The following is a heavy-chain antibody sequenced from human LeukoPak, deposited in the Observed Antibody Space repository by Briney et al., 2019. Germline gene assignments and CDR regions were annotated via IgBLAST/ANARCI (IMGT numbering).Heavy chain of an antibody. Sequence: PGGSLRLSCAASGFTFSTYAMSWVRQAPGKGLEWVSFISGNGDYTNYADSVKGRFTISRDTSKNTLYLQMNSLRAEDTALYYCARKFLTGRLIDYWGQGTLVTVSS. CDR3: ARKFLTGRLIDY. V-gene: IGHV3-23*01. CDR2: ISGNGDYT. CDR1: GFTFSTYA. D-gene: IGHD7-27*01. J-gene: IGHJ4*02.